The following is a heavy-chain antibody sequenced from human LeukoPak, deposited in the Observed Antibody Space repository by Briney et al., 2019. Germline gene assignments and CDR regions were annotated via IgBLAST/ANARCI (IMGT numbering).Heavy chain of an antibody. J-gene: IGHJ4*02. D-gene: IGHD5-12*01. V-gene: IGHV1-2*02. CDR3: AREYSASEH. Sequence: GASVKVSFTASGYTFVGYYLHWVRQAPGQGLEWMAWIDPYTGNTHYAQKFQGRITVTRDTSVSTTYMELSWLTSDDTARYYCAREYSASEHWGQGTLVTVSS. CDR2: IDPYTGNT. CDR1: GYTFVGYY.